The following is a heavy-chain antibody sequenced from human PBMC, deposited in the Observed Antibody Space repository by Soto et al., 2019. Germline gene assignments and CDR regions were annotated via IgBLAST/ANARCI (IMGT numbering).Heavy chain of an antibody. J-gene: IGHJ5*02. V-gene: IGHV4-30-4*01. CDR3: ARSYYGGNSIDWFDP. CDR2: IYYSGST. Sequence: PSEILSLTCTVSGGSISSGDYYWSWIRQPPGKGLEWIGYIYYSGSTYYNPSLKSRVTISVDTSKNQFSLKLSSVTAADTAVYYCARSYYGGNSIDWFDPWGQGTLVTVSS. CDR1: GGSISSGDYY. D-gene: IGHD4-17*01.